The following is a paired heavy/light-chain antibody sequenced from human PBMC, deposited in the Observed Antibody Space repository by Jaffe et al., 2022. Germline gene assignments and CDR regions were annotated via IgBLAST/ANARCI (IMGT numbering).Light chain of an antibody. J-gene: IGKJ5*01. CDR3: QQYYTTPLA. CDR1: RSVLYNSINKNY. CDR2: WAS. Sequence: DIVMTQSPDSLAVSLGERATINCKSSRSVLYNSINKNYLAWYQHKPGQPPKVLIYWASTRESGVPDRFSGSGSGTDFTLTISSLQPEDVAVYYCQQYYTTPLAFGQGTRLEIK. V-gene: IGKV4-1*01.
Heavy chain of an antibody. D-gene: IGHD1-1*01. V-gene: IGHV3-23*01. CDR1: GFTFGNYA. CDR2: ISGSGVTT. J-gene: IGHJ5*02. Sequence: EVQLLESGGGLVQLGGSLRLSCAASGFTFGNYAMSWVRQVSGKGLEWVSAISGSGVTTYYADSVKGRFTISRDNSKNTLYLQMNSLRAKDTAIYYCARDVSSTTPSGWFDPWGQGTRVIVSS. CDR3: ARDVSSTTPSGWFDP.